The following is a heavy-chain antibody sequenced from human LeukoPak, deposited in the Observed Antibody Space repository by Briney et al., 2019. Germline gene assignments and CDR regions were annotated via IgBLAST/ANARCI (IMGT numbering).Heavy chain of an antibody. CDR3: TTKPSLRRVVVIKGVDY. CDR2: IKSKTDGGTT. D-gene: IGHD3-22*01. Sequence: TGGSLRLSCAASGFTFSNAWMSWVRQAPGKGLEWVGRIKSKTDGGTTDYAAPVKGRFTISRDDSKNTLYLQMNSLKTEDTAVYYCTTKPSLRRVVVIKGVDYWGQGTLVTVSS. V-gene: IGHV3-15*01. CDR1: GFTFSNAW. J-gene: IGHJ4*02.